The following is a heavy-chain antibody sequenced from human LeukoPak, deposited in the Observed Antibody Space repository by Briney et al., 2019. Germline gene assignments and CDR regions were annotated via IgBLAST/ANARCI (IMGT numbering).Heavy chain of an antibody. CDR3: ASGSYYLDY. V-gene: IGHV4-59*08. CDR1: GGSISSYY. J-gene: IGHJ4*02. CDR2: IYYSGST. D-gene: IGHD1-26*01. Sequence: KPSETLSLTCTVSGGSISSYYWSWIPQPPGKGLEWIGYIYYSGSTNYNPSLKSRVTISVDTSKNQFSLKLSSVTAADTAVYYCASGSYYLDYWGQGTLVTVSS.